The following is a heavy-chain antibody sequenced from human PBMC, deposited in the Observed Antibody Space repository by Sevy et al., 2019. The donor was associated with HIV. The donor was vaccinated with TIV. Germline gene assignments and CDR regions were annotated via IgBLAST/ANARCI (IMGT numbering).Heavy chain of an antibody. CDR1: GGSITSLY. CDR2: TYYNGHI. Sequence: SETLSLTCTVSGGSITSLYWNWIRQPPGKGREWIANTYYNGHINYNTSLKSRVTLSLDTSKNQFSLRLGSVTAADTAMYYCAGENAWGRGYSWGQGTLVTVSS. CDR3: AGENAWGRGYS. V-gene: IGHV4-59*08. J-gene: IGHJ4*02. D-gene: IGHD1-26*01.